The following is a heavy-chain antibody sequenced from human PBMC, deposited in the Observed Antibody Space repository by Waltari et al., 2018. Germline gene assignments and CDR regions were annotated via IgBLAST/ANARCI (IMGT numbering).Heavy chain of an antibody. D-gene: IGHD3-22*01. V-gene: IGHV4-39*01. J-gene: IGHJ2*01. CDR3: ARQDYYYVKGYFDL. CDR1: GGSIISAAYY. Sequence: QLQLQESGPGLVKPSETLSLTCVVSGGSIISAAYYWGWVRQPPGKGLEFIGGMYYSGSTYYNPSLKSRVTISVDTSQNQFSLRLSSVTAADTAVYYCARQDYYYVKGYFDLWGRGTLVTVSS. CDR2: MYYSGST.